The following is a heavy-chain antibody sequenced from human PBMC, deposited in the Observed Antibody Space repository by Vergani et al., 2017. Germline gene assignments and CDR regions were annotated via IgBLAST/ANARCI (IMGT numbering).Heavy chain of an antibody. V-gene: IGHV3-15*01. J-gene: IGHJ4*02. CDR3: SPHGYYCH. D-gene: IGHD2-8*01. Sequence: EVQLVESGGGLVKPGGSIRLSCAASGFTFSNAWMSWVRQAPGKGLEWVGRIKSKTDGGTTDYAATVKGGFTISRDDSKNTLYLQMNSLTNEDTAVLYWSPHGYYCHWGQGTLVT. CDR1: GFTFSNAW. CDR2: IKSKTDGGTT.